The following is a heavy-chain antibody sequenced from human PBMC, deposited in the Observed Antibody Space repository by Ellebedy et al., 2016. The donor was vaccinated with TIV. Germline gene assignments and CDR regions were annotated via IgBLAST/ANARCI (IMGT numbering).Heavy chain of an antibody. CDR3: ARDAMIWIFDS. V-gene: IGHV3-48*01. CDR2: IGNSDTK. Sequence: GESLKISCAASGFTFSSYSMNWVRQAPGKGLEWVSYIGNSDTKYYADSVRGRFTISRDKAKKSVDLQKNSLRVEDTGVYYCARDAMIWIFDSWGQGTLVTVSS. D-gene: IGHD3-22*01. CDR1: GFTFSSYS. J-gene: IGHJ4*02.